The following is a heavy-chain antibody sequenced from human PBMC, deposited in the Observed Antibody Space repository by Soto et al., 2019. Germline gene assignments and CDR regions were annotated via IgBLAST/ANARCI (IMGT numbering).Heavy chain of an antibody. Sequence: QVQLVESGGGVVQPGRSLRVSCAASGFTFTAFGLHWVRQAPGKGLEWVGLISYDGTTKYFADSVRGRFTISRDNSTNMLFLQLNSLRVEDTAVYYCARHRDGGTYTYIDHWGPGTLVTVAS. CDR2: ISYDGTTK. D-gene: IGHD3-10*01. V-gene: IGHV3-30-3*01. J-gene: IGHJ4*02. CDR1: GFTFTAFG. CDR3: ARHRDGGTYTYIDH.